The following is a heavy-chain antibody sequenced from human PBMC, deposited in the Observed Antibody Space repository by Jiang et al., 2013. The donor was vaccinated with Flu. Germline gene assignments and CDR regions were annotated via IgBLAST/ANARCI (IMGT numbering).Heavy chain of an antibody. CDR1: GYSFTSYW. V-gene: IGHV5-51*01. D-gene: IGHD3-22*01. J-gene: IGHJ5*02. CDR3: ARWVYDSSGYPSGWFDP. CDR2: IYPGDSDT. Sequence: GYSFTSYWIGWVRQMPGKGLEWMGIIYPGDSDTRYSPSFQGQVTISADKSISTAYLQWSSLKASDTAMYYCARWVYDSSGYPSGWFDPWGQGTLVTVSS.